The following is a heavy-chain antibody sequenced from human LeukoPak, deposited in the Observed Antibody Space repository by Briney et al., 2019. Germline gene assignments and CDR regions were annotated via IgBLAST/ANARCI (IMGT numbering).Heavy chain of an antibody. Sequence: SETLSLTCTVSGGSISSYDWSWIRQPPGKGLEWIGYIYYSGSTNCNPSLKSRVTISVDTSKNQFSLKLSSVTAADTAVYYCARLLWELGTYYFDYWGQGTLVTVSS. CDR3: ARLLWELGTYYFDY. CDR2: IYYSGST. J-gene: IGHJ4*02. V-gene: IGHV4-59*01. CDR1: GGSISSYD. D-gene: IGHD1-26*01.